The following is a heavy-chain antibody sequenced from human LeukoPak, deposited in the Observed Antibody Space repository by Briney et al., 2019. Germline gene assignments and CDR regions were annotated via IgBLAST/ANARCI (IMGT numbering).Heavy chain of an antibody. D-gene: IGHD3-22*01. Sequence: SVKVSCKASGGTFSSYAISWVRQAPGQGLEWMGGIIPILGTANYAQKFQGRVTITADESTSTAYMELSSLRSEDTAVYYCARGGPYYYDSSGYTPFDYWGQGTLVTVSS. CDR2: IIPILGTA. J-gene: IGHJ4*02. CDR1: GGTFSSYA. V-gene: IGHV1-69*01. CDR3: ARGGPYYYDSSGYTPFDY.